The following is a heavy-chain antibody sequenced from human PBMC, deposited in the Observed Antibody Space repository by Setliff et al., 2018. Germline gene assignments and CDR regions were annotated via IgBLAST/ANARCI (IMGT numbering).Heavy chain of an antibody. J-gene: IGHJ6*03. CDR1: GDPMSSRRYY. V-gene: IGHV4-61*09. Sequence: PSETLSLTCTVSGDPMSSRRYYWAWIRQPAGKGLEWIGQIYTSWSTNYNPSLKSRVTISLDTSNNQFSLSLSSVTAADTAAYYCARMSGFQYMDVWGKGTTVTVSS. D-gene: IGHD3-3*01. CDR3: ARMSGFQYMDV. CDR2: IYTSWST.